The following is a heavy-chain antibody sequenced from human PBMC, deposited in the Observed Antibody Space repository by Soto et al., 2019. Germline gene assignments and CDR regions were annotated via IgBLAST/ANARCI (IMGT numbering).Heavy chain of an antibody. CDR1: GGSISSGGYY. CDR2: IYYSGST. J-gene: IGHJ6*02. CDR3: ARERVRDYYYGMDV. Sequence: SETLSLTCTVSGGSISSGGYYWSWIRQHPGKGLEWIGYIYYSGSTYYNPSLKSRVTISVDTSKNQFSLKLSSVTAADTAVYYCARERVRDYYYGMDVWGQGTTVTVSS. V-gene: IGHV4-31*03.